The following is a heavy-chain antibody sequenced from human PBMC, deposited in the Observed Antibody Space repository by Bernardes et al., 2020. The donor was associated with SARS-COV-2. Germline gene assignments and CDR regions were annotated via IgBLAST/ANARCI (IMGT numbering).Heavy chain of an antibody. CDR1: GFTFSSYS. CDR2: ISSSSSYI. J-gene: IGHJ3*02. V-gene: IGHV3-21*01. Sequence: GGSLRLSCAASGFTFSSYSMNWVRQAPGKGLEWVSSISSSSSYIYYADSVKGRFTISRDNAKNSLYLQMNSLRAEDTAVYYCARDLASQSPLMTMVRGGAGDAFDIWGQGTMVTVSS. CDR3: ARDLASQSPLMTMVRGGAGDAFDI. D-gene: IGHD3-10*01.